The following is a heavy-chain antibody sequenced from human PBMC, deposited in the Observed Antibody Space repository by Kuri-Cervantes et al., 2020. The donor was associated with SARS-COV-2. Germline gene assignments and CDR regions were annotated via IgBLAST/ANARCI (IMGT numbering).Heavy chain of an antibody. D-gene: IGHD3-3*01. CDR2: ISAYNGNT. CDR3: ARDSLAEWLGDAFDI. CDR1: GYTFTSYG. V-gene: IGHV1-18*01. Sequence: ASVKVSCKASGYTFTSYGISWVRQAPGQGLEWMGWISAYNGNTNYAQKFQGRVTITRNTSISTAYMELSSLRSEDTAVYYCARDSLAEWLGDAFDIWGQGTTVTVSS. J-gene: IGHJ3*02.